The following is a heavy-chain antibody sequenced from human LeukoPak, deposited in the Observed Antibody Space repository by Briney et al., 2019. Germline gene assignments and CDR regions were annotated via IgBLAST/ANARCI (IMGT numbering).Heavy chain of an antibody. CDR3: ARSGYSYGLSFDY. CDR1: GYTFTGYY. J-gene: IGHJ4*02. D-gene: IGHD5-18*01. CDR2: INPNSGGT. V-gene: IGHV1-2*04. Sequence: ASVKVSCKASGYTFTGYYMHWVRQAPGRGLEWMGWINPNSGGTNYAQKFQGWVTMTRDTSISTAYMELSRLRSDDTAVYYCARSGYSYGLSFDYWGQGTLVTVSS.